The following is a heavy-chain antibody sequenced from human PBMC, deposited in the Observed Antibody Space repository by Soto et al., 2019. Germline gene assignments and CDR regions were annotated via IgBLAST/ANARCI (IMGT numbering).Heavy chain of an antibody. CDR2: ISRDGSSK. J-gene: IGHJ4*02. CDR1: GFTFSRYA. Sequence: GGSLRLSCAASGFTFSRYAMHWIRQAPGEGLEWVAVISRDGSSKYYGDSVKGRFTVSRDNSNNTLYLSMTSLRPDDTAVFYCARSRNGAVPDSINFWGQGTLVTVSS. V-gene: IGHV3-30-3*01. CDR3: ARSRNGAVPDSINF. D-gene: IGHD2-8*01.